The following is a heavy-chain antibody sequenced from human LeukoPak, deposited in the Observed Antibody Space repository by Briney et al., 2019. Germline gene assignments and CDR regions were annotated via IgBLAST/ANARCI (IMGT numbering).Heavy chain of an antibody. CDR3: ATEGRGQLVPFDY. J-gene: IGHJ4*02. CDR2: IIPIFGTA. Sequence: GASVKVSCKASGGTFSSYAISWVRQAPGQGLEWMGGIIPIFGTANYAQKFQGRVTITADESTSTAYMELSSLRSEDTAVYYCATEGRGQLVPFDYWGQGTLVTVSS. D-gene: IGHD6-6*01. CDR1: GGTFSSYA. V-gene: IGHV1-69*13.